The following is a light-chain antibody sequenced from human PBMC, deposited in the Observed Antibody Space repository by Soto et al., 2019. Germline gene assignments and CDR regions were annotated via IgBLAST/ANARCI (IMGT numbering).Light chain of an antibody. V-gene: IGKV3-20*01. CDR3: QQYGSSPPT. J-gene: IGKJ1*01. Sequence: EIVLTQSPATLSVSPGERVTLSCRASQSVDINSAWYQQKPGQGPRLLIYGASSRATGTPDRFSGSGSGTDFTLTINRLEPEDFALYYCQQYGSSPPTFGQGTKVDIK. CDR1: QSVDIN. CDR2: GAS.